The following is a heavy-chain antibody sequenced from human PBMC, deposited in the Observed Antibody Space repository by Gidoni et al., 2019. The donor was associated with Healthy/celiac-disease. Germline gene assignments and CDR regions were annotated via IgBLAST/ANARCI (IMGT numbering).Heavy chain of an antibody. CDR3: ARGYEYYDILTGPYYYGMDV. Sequence: QVQLQESGPGLVKPSETLSLTCTVSGGSISSYYWSWIRQPPGKGLEWIGYIYYSGSTNYNPYLKSRVNISVDTSKNQFSLKLSSVTAADTAVYYCARGYEYYDILTGPYYYGMDVWGQGTTVTVSS. CDR2: IYYSGST. V-gene: IGHV4-59*01. CDR1: GGSISSYY. D-gene: IGHD3-9*01. J-gene: IGHJ6*02.